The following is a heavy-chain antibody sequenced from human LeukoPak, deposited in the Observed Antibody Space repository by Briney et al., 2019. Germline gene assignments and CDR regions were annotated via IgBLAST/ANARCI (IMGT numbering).Heavy chain of an antibody. CDR1: GGSISSSSYY. J-gene: IGHJ4*02. CDR3: ARDHSSSSSY. Sequence: PSETLSLTCTVSGGSISSSSYYWGWIRQPPGKGLEWIGSIYYSGSTYYNPSLESRVTISVDTSKNQFSLKLSSVTAADTAVYYCARDHSSSSSYWGQGTLVTVSS. D-gene: IGHD6-6*01. V-gene: IGHV4-39*07. CDR2: IYYSGST.